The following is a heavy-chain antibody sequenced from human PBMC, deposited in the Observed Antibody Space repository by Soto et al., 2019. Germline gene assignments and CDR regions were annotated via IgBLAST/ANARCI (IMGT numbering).Heavy chain of an antibody. D-gene: IGHD3-3*01. Sequence: EVQLVESGGGLVQPGGSLRLSYAVSGFNFRDFWMSWVRQAPGKGLEWVANIKQDGSEKYYVDSVKGRFTVSRDNAKNSLYLQMNSLRAEDTAMYYCARRNFGVLTDYWGPGTLVTVSS. CDR1: GFNFRDFW. CDR2: IKQDGSEK. CDR3: ARRNFGVLTDY. J-gene: IGHJ4*02. V-gene: IGHV3-7*03.